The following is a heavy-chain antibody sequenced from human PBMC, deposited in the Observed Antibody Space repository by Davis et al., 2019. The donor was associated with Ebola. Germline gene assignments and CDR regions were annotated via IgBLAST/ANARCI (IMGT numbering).Heavy chain of an antibody. V-gene: IGHV4-4*02. D-gene: IGHD3-3*01. Sequence: SETLSLTCAVSGGSISSSNWWSWVRQPPGKGLEWIGEIYHSGSTNYNPSLKSRVTISVDKSKNQFSLKLSSVTAADTAVYYCARGRITIFGVVKGMDVWGQGTTVTVSS. CDR2: IYHSGST. CDR3: ARGRITIFGVVKGMDV. CDR1: GGSISSSNW. J-gene: IGHJ6*02.